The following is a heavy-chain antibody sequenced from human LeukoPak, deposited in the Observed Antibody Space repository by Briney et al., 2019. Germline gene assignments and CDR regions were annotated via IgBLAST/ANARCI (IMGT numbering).Heavy chain of an antibody. Sequence: GGSLRLSCAASGFTFSSYSMNWVRQAPGKGLERVSSISSSSSYIYYADSVKGRFTISRDNAKNSLYLQMNSLRAEDTAVYYCARAGYDFWSGYYSYYFDYWGQGTLVTVSS. CDR1: GFTFSSYS. CDR3: ARAGYDFWSGYYSYYFDY. CDR2: ISSSSSYI. D-gene: IGHD3-3*01. J-gene: IGHJ4*02. V-gene: IGHV3-21*01.